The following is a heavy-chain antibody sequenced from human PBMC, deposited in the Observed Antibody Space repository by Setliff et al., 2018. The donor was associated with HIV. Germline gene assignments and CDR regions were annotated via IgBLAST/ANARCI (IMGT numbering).Heavy chain of an antibody. CDR2: VDPSGGST. D-gene: IGHD3-22*01. V-gene: IGHV1-46*01. Sequence: ASVKVSCKAFGYIFTSYYMHWLRQVPGQGLEWMGIVDPSGGSTHYAQKFEVRVTMTRDTYTSTFHMELSSLTSEDRAIYYCARDGRAVTSLMVVVSLKNGMDVWGQGTTVTVSS. CDR3: ARDGRAVTSLMVVVSLKNGMDV. CDR1: GYIFTSYY. J-gene: IGHJ6*02.